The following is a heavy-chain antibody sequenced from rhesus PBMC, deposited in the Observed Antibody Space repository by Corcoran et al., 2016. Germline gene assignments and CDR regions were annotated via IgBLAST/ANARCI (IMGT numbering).Heavy chain of an antibody. D-gene: IGHD4-23*01. J-gene: IGHJ4*01. CDR2: ISSASSYI. CDR3: TSDREYSNFLFGY. Sequence: VESGGGLVQPGGSMRLSCAASGFTCSSYGLSWVSQVPGKVLEWVSAISSASSYIYYAASVKGRLTISRDNAKNSLSLQMNSLRAEDTAVYYCTSDREYSNFLFGYWGQGVLVTVSS. V-gene: IGHV3S16*01. CDR1: GFTCSSYG.